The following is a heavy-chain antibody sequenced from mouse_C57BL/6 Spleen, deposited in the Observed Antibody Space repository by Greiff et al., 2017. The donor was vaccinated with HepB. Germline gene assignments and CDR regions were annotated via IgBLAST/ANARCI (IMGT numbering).Heavy chain of an antibody. D-gene: IGHD2-4*01. CDR1: GFTFSDYG. V-gene: IGHV5-17*01. CDR3: AINFDYDSWFAY. CDR2: ISSGSSTI. Sequence: DVQLVESGGGLVKPGGSLKLSCAASGFTFSDYGMHWVRQAPEKGLEWVAYISSGSSTIYYADTVKGRFTISRDNAKNTLFLQMTSLRSEDTAMYYCAINFDYDSWFAYWGQGTLVTVSA. J-gene: IGHJ3*01.